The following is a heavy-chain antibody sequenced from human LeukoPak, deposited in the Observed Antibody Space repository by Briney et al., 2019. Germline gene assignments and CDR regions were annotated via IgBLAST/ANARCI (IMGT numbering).Heavy chain of an antibody. CDR2: INWNGGST. CDR3: ARDRSDCSGGSRYFQPYYFDY. V-gene: IGHV3-20*04. D-gene: IGHD2-15*01. Sequence: GGSLRLSCAASGFTFDDYGMSWVRQAPGKGLEWVSGINWNGGSTGYADSVKGRFTISRDNAKNSLYLQMNSLRAEDTALYYCARDRSDCSGGSRYFQPYYFDYWGQGTLVTVSS. CDR1: GFTFDDYG. J-gene: IGHJ4*02.